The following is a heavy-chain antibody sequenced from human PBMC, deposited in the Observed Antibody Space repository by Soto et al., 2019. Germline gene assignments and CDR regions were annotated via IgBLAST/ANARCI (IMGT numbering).Heavy chain of an antibody. CDR1: GGSFSGYY. V-gene: IGHV4-34*01. CDR2: INHSGST. Sequence: QVQLQQWGAGLLKPSETLSLTCAVYGGSFSGYYWSWIRQPPGKGLEWIGEINHSGSTNYNPSLKSRVTISVDTSKNQFSLKLSSVTAADTAVYYCARGPSPGTGGGGNRFDPWGQGTLVTVSS. D-gene: IGHD1-7*01. J-gene: IGHJ5*02. CDR3: ARGPSPGTGGGGNRFDP.